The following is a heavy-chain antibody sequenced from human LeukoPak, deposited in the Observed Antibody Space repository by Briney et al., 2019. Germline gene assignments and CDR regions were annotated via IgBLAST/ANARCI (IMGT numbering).Heavy chain of an antibody. J-gene: IGHJ4*02. CDR2: IYHSGST. V-gene: IGHV4-30-2*01. Sequence: SETLSLTCAVSGGSISSGGYSWSWIRQPPGKGLEWIGYIYHSGSTYYNQSLKSRVTISVDRSKNQFSLKLSSVTAADTAVYYCARLGWFGEFGYWGQGTLVTVSS. CDR1: GGSISSGGYS. CDR3: ARLGWFGEFGY. D-gene: IGHD3-10*01.